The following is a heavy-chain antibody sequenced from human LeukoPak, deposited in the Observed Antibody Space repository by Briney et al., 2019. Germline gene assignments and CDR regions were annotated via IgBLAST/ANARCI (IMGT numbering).Heavy chain of an antibody. CDR3: ARVSVDSGSYSEAFDI. D-gene: IGHD1-26*01. Sequence: GASVKVSCKASGYTFTGHYMHWVRQAPGQGLEWMGWINPNSGGTNYAQKFQGRVTMTRDTSISTAYMELSRLRSDDTAVYYCARVSVDSGSYSEAFDIWGQGTMVTVSS. J-gene: IGHJ3*02. CDR1: GYTFTGHY. V-gene: IGHV1-2*02. CDR2: INPNSGGT.